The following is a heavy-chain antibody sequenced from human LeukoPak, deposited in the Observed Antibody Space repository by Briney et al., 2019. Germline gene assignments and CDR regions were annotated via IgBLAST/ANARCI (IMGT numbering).Heavy chain of an antibody. CDR2: IFYTGKN. Sequence: SETLSLTCAVSGGSINSHYWGWIRQPPGKGLQWIGDIFYTGKNNYNPSLKSRVTISLDTSKDHLALHLTSVLAADTAIYYCVRRDPGWNYFDYWGQGILVTVSS. CDR1: GGSINSHY. J-gene: IGHJ4*02. CDR3: VRRDPGWNYFDY. V-gene: IGHV4-59*08. D-gene: IGHD6-19*01.